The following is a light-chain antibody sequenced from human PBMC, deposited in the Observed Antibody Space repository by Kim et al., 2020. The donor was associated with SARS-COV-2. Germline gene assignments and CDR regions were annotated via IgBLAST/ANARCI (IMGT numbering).Light chain of an antibody. Sequence: QRGTAAWTGCRTNSVAGYGVHWYQQLPGTAPELVMFGNGSRPSGVPDRFSASTSGASATLAITGLQAEDEADYFCQSFDSGLRDSVFGGGTQLTVL. CDR2: GNG. J-gene: IGLJ3*02. V-gene: IGLV1-40*01. CDR3: QSFDSGLRDSV. CDR1: RTNSVAGYG.